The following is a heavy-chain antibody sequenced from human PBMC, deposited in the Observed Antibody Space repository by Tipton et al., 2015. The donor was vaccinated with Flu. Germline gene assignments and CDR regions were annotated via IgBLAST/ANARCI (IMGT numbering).Heavy chain of an antibody. J-gene: IGHJ4*02. CDR3: ATGGIGSSWYPRAFDY. CDR2: ISGSGGST. Sequence: SLRLSCAASGFTFSSYAMSWVRQAPGKGLEWVSAISGSGGSTYYADSVKGRFTISRDNSKNTLYLQMNSLRAEDTAVYYCATGGIGSSWYPRAFDYWGQGTLVTVSS. D-gene: IGHD6-13*01. CDR1: GFTFSSYA. V-gene: IGHV3-23*01.